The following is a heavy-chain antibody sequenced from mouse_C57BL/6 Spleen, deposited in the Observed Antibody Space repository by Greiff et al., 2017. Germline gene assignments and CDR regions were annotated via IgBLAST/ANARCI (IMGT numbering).Heavy chain of an antibody. V-gene: IGHV5-6*01. CDR1: GFTFSSYG. D-gene: IGHD1-1*01. J-gene: IGHJ4*01. Sequence: DVQLVESGGDLVKPGGSLKLSCAASGFTFSSYGMSWVRQTPDKRLEWVATISSGGSYTYYPDSVKGRFTISRDNAKNTLYLQMSSLKSEDTAMYYCARRLDYYGSSDYAMDYWGQGTSVTVSS. CDR3: ARRLDYYGSSDYAMDY. CDR2: ISSGGSYT.